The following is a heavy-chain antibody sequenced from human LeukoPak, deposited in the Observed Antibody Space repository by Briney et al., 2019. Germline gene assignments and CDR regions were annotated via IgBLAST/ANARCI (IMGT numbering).Heavy chain of an antibody. J-gene: IGHJ4*02. Sequence: GGSLRLSCAASGFTFSNYWMHWVRQAPGKGLEWVSRINERATIISYADSVKGRFTISRGNARNTLYLQMNSLTAEDTAVYYCVRDLILVWTPGDDFDHWGQGTLVTVSS. CDR3: VRDLILVWTPGDDFDH. D-gene: IGHD3-16*01. V-gene: IGHV3-74*01. CDR2: INERATII. CDR1: GFTFSNYW.